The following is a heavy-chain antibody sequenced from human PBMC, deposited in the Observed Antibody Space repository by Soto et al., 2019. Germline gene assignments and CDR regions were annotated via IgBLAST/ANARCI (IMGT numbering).Heavy chain of an antibody. D-gene: IGHD4-17*01. CDR3: AKAGTTVVPWFDP. CDR2: IWYDGSNQ. J-gene: IGHJ5*02. V-gene: IGHV3-33*06. Sequence: QVQLVESGGGVVQPGRSLRLSCAASGFTFSSYGMHWVRQAPGKGLEWVAVIWYDGSNQYYADSVKGRFTISRDNXKNTLYLQMNSLRAEDTAVYYCAKAGTTVVPWFDPWGQGTLVTVSS. CDR1: GFTFSSYG.